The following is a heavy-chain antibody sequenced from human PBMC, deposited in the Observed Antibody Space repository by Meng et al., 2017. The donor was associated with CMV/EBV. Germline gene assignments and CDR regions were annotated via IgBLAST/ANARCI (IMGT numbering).Heavy chain of an antibody. V-gene: IGHV1-18*01. CDR2: ISAYNGNT. Sequence: ASVKVSCKASGGTFSSYAISWVRQAPGQGLEWMGWISAYNGNTNYAQKLQGRVTMTTDTSTSTAYMELRSLRSDDTAVYYCARDEGYDFWSGYYTGYFDYWGQGTLVTVSS. D-gene: IGHD3-3*01. CDR1: GGTFSSYA. J-gene: IGHJ4*02. CDR3: ARDEGYDFWSGYYTGYFDY.